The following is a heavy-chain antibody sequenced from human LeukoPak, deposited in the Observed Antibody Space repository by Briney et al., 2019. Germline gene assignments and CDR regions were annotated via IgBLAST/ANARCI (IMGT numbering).Heavy chain of an antibody. D-gene: IGHD6-13*01. V-gene: IGHV4-34*01. CDR3: AGAGYSSSWYNAEYFQH. CDR1: GGSFSGYY. CDR2: INHSGST. Sequence: SETLSLTCAVYGGSFSGYYWSWIRQPPGKGLEWIGEINHSGSTNYNPSLKSRVTISVDTSKNQFSLKLSSVTAADTAAYYCAGAGYSSSWYNAEYFQHWGQGTLVTVSS. J-gene: IGHJ1*01.